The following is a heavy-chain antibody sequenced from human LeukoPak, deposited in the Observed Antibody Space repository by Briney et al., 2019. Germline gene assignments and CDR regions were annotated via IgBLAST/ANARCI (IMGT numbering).Heavy chain of an antibody. CDR3: ARDLYYGSGNRY. CDR2: INSDGSST. J-gene: IGHJ4*02. V-gene: IGHV3-74*01. D-gene: IGHD3-10*01. Sequence: GGSLRRSCAASGFTFSSYWMHWVRQAPGKGLVWVSRINSDGSSTSYADSVKVRFTISRDNANNSLYLQMNSLRAEDRAVYYCARDLYYGSGNRYWGQGTLVTVSS. CDR1: GFTFSSYW.